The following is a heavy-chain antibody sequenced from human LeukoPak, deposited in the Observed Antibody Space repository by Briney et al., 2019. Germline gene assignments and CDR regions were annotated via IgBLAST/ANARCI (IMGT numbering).Heavy chain of an antibody. V-gene: IGHV3-21*01. J-gene: IGHJ4*02. CDR3: ARAPSEGERGWLQGLIDY. CDR2: ISSSSSYI. CDR1: GFTFSSYS. Sequence: PGGSLRLSCAASGFTFSSYSMNWVRQAPGKGLEWVSSISSSSSYIYYADSVKGRFTISRDNAKNSLYLQMNSLRAEDTAVYYCARAPSEGERGWLQGLIDYWGQGTLVTVSS. D-gene: IGHD5-24*01.